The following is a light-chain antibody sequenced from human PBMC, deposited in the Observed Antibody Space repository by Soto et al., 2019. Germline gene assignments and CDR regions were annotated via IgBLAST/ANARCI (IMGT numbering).Light chain of an antibody. CDR2: GEY. Sequence: EIVMTQSTATLSVSPGERSTIACTASQSVSSNLAWYQQKPGQDNRLLIDGEYTRAAGIKPRFSGSGSGTEFTLTIRSMQSEDFAVYYCRPYNKWHLPLGGWTKVDIK. CDR1: QSVSSN. J-gene: IGKJ4*01. V-gene: IGKV3-15*01. CDR3: RPYNKWHLP.